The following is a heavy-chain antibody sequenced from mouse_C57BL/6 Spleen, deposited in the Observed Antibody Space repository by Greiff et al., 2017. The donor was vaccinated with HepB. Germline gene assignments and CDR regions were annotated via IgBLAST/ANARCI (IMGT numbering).Heavy chain of an antibody. J-gene: IGHJ3*01. V-gene: IGHV14-1*01. Sequence: EVQLQQSGAELVRPGASVKLSCTASGFNIKDYYMHWVKQRPEQGLEWIGRIDPEDGDTEYAPKFQGKATLTADTSSNTAYLQLSSLTSEDTAVYYCTTIDDGYYLFAYWGQGTLVTVSA. CDR3: TTIDDGYYLFAY. D-gene: IGHD2-3*01. CDR1: GFNIKDYY. CDR2: IDPEDGDT.